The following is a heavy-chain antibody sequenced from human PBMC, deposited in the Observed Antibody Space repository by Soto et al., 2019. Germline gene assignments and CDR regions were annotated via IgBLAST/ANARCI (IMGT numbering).Heavy chain of an antibody. CDR3: ARNDYGDYKRHYWYFAL. CDR1: GGSISSYY. D-gene: IGHD4-17*01. J-gene: IGHJ2*01. Sequence: QVQLQESGPGLVKPSETLSLTCTVSGGSISSYYWSWIRQPPGKGLEWIGYIYHSGSTNYNPSLKCRVTISVDRAKNQFSLKGSAVTAADTAVYYWARNDYGDYKRHYWYFALWGRGTLVTVSS. CDR2: IYHSGST. V-gene: IGHV4-59*08.